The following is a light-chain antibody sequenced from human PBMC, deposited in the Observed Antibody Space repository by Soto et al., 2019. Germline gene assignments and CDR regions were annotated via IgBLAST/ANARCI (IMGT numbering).Light chain of an antibody. CDR1: SSDIGAYNY. CDR3: NSFTRSKTVV. J-gene: IGLJ2*01. Sequence: QSALTQPASVSGSPGQSITISCTGSSSDIGAYNYVSWYQHHPGKVPKLLIYEVTNRPSGVSSRFSGSKSGNTASLTISGLQAEDEADYYCNSFTRSKTVVFGGGTKLTVL. CDR2: EVT. V-gene: IGLV2-14*01.